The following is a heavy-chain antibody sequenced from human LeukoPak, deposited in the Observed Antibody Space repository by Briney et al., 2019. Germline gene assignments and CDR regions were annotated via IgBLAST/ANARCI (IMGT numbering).Heavy chain of an antibody. J-gene: IGHJ3*01. CDR2: VNGPGDWT. CDR1: GFIFSSHW. D-gene: IGHD6-25*01. Sequence: GGSLRLSCAASGFIFSSHWMHWVRQAPGEGLVWASRVNGPGDWTHYADSVRGRFIISRDNAENTISLQMYNLRAEDTAVYFCAREVFEGQRQSDAFDVWGQGTMVTVSS. CDR3: AREVFEGQRQSDAFDV. V-gene: IGHV3-74*01.